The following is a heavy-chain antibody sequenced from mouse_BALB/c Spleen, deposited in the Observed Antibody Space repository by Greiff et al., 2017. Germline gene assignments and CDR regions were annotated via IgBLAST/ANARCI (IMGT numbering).Heavy chain of an antibody. J-gene: IGHJ2*01. D-gene: IGHD2-10*02. CDR2: ISSGSSTI. V-gene: IGHV5-17*02. CDR3: ARAGYGNYDCDD. CDR1: GFTFSSFG. Sequence: EVQGVESGGGLVQPGGSRKLSCAASGFTFSSFGMHWVRQAPEKGLEWVAYISSGSSTIYYADTVKGRFTISRDNPRNTLFLQMTSLRSEDTAMYYCARAGYGNYDCDDWGQGTTLTVAS.